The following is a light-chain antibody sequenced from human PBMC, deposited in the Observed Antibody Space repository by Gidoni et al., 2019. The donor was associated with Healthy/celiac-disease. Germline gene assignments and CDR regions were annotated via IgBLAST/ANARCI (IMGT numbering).Light chain of an antibody. Sequence: DIQMTQSPSSLSASVGDRVTITCQASQDISNYLNWYQQKPGKAPKLLIYDASNLETGVPSRFSGSGSGTDFTFTISSLQPEDIATYYCQQYDNRPLFGGGTKVEI. CDR3: QQYDNRPL. CDR2: DAS. CDR1: QDISNY. J-gene: IGKJ4*01. V-gene: IGKV1-33*01.